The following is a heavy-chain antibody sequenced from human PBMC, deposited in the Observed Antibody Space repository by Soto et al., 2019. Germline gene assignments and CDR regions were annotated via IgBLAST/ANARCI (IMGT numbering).Heavy chain of an antibody. CDR3: AKDLPSTVTTLGH. CDR1: GYTFSSYV. J-gene: IGHJ4*02. V-gene: IGHV3-23*01. D-gene: IGHD1-1*01. CDR2: ISGAGTSK. Sequence: EVQFLDSGGGFVQPGGSLRLSCAASGYTFSSYVMTWGRLAPGKGLEWVSSISGAGTSKFYADSVKGRFTISRDNSKNILYLEMDSLRAGDTAVYYCAKDLPSTVTTLGHWGQGTLVTVSA.